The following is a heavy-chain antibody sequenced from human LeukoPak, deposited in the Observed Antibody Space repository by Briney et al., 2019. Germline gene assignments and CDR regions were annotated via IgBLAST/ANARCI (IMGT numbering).Heavy chain of an antibody. D-gene: IGHD3-10*01. CDR1: WFTVSSNY. J-gene: IGHJ6*02. CDR3: ARDQATMIRNGFDV. Sequence: GGSLRLSCAASWFTVSSNYMNWVRQAPGKGLEWVSVIYGGGKTYYADSVKGRFTLSRDNSKNMLFLQMNGLRVEDTAVYYCARDQATMIRNGFDVWGQGTTVTVSS. V-gene: IGHV3-53*01. CDR2: IYGGGKT.